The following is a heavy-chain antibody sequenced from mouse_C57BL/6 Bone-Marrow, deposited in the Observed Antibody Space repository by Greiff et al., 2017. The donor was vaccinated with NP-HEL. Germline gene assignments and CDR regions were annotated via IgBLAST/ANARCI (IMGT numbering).Heavy chain of an antibody. V-gene: IGHV1-62-2*01. J-gene: IGHJ2*01. CDR3: ARHEDGVFITTVVAKSPYFDY. D-gene: IGHD1-1*01. Sequence: QVQLKESGAELVKPGASVKLSCKASGYTFTEYTIHWVKQRSGQGLEWIGWFYPGSGSIKYNEKFKDKATLTADKSSSTVYMEFSRLTSEDSAVYFCARHEDGVFITTVVAKSPYFDYWGQGTTLTVSS. CDR1: GYTFTEYT. CDR2: FYPGSGSI.